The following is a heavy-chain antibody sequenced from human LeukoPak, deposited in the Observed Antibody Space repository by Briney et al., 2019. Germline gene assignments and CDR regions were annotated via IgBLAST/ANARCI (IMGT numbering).Heavy chain of an antibody. D-gene: IGHD5-12*01. Sequence: KTSETLSLTCTVSGGSISGYYWSWIRQPPGKRLEWIGYIHYRGTGDSNPSLRSRVSMSVDTSKNQFSLKMSSLTASDTAMYYCARRGPNSGSSRGWNFDLWGRGTLLTVSS. CDR2: IHYRGTG. CDR1: GGSISGYY. J-gene: IGHJ2*01. V-gene: IGHV4-59*08. CDR3: ARRGPNSGSSRGWNFDL.